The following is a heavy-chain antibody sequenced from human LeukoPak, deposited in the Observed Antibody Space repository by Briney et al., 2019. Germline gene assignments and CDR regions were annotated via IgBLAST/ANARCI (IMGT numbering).Heavy chain of an antibody. V-gene: IGHV3-74*01. CDR3: AREYGFGSGSYYP. J-gene: IGHJ5*02. Sequence: GGSLRLSCAASGFTFSTHCMHWVRQAPGKGLVWVSRIKSDGRSTSYADSAKGRFIISRDNAKNTLYLQMNSLRAEDTAVYYCAREYGFGSGSYYPWGQGTLVIVSS. D-gene: IGHD3-10*01. CDR1: GFTFSTHC. CDR2: IKSDGRST.